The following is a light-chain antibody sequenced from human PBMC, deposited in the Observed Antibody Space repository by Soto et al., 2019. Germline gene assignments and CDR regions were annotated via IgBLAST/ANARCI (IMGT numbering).Light chain of an antibody. CDR3: CSYTDIALDVV. J-gene: IGLJ2*01. V-gene: IGLV2-14*01. CDR2: DVT. Sequence: QSVLTQPASVSGSPGQSITISCTGTSSDIGDYDYVSWYQHLPGKAPKLLIFDVTHRPSGVSDRFSGSKSGNTASLTISGVRPEDEADYYCCSYTDIALDVVFGGETKVTVL. CDR1: SSDIGDYDY.